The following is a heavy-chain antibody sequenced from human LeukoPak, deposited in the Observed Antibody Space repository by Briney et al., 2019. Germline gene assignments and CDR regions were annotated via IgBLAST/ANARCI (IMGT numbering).Heavy chain of an antibody. CDR2: ITASSSLI. J-gene: IGHJ4*02. V-gene: IGHV3-21*01. Sequence: GGSLRLSCAASGFTFGFYSMLWVRQAPGKGLEYVSSITASSSLIYYGDSVEGRFTTSRDNVKNSLYLQMNSLRVEDTAVYYCVRDLSGDFWGQGTQVTVSS. CDR1: GFTFGFYS. CDR3: VRDLSGDF.